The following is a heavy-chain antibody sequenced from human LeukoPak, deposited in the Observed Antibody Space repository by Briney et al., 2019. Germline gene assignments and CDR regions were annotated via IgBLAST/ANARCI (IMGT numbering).Heavy chain of an antibody. CDR1: GYSFTTHW. D-gene: IGHD2-21*02. CDR2: IYPGGSDI. Sequence: PGESLQISCKGSGYSFTTHWIGWVRQLPGKGLELMGIIYPGGSDIRYSPSFQGQVTISADKSISTAYLQWSSLKASDTAMYYCARLPYCGGDCYPNWFDPWGQGTLVTVSS. V-gene: IGHV5-51*01. CDR3: ARLPYCGGDCYPNWFDP. J-gene: IGHJ5*02.